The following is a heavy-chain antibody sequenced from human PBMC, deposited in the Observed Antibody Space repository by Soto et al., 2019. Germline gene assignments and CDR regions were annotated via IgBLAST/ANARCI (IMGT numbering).Heavy chain of an antibody. Sequence: QVQLVQSGAEVKEPGASVKVSCKVAGYTLTDLSIHWVRQAPGKGLEWMGGFDPEENEMIYAQKFQGRITMTEDTSTDTAYMDLNSLRSEYTASYYCATFCGGNCYFIPPQNYWYFDLWGRGTLVTVSS. CDR2: FDPEENEM. CDR1: GYTLTDLS. D-gene: IGHD2-21*02. J-gene: IGHJ2*01. CDR3: ATFCGGNCYFIPPQNYWYFDL. V-gene: IGHV1-24*01.